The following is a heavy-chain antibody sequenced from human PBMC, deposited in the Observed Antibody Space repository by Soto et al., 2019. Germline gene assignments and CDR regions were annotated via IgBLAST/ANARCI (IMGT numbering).Heavy chain of an antibody. CDR1: GGTFSSYA. CDR3: ARDSDSSGYYGYPRFDY. D-gene: IGHD3-22*01. V-gene: IGHV1-69*13. J-gene: IGHJ4*02. CDR2: IIPIFGTA. Sequence: ASVKVSCKASGGTFSSYAISWVRQAPGQGLEWMGGIIPIFGTANYAQKFQGRVTITADESTSTAYMELSSLRSEDTAVYYCARDSDSSGYYGYPRFDYWGQGTLVTVSS.